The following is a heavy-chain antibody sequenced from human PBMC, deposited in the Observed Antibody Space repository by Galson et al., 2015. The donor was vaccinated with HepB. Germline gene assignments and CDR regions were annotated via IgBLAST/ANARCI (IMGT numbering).Heavy chain of an antibody. V-gene: IGHV3-23*01. CDR2: ISGSGGST. CDR1: GFTFSSYA. J-gene: IGHJ4*02. Sequence: SLRLSCAASGFTFSSYAMSWVRQAPGKGLEWVSAISGSGGSTYYADSVKGRLTISRDNSKNTLYLQMNSLRAEDTAVYYCAKDLHSGRSVYWGQGTLVTVSS. CDR3: AKDLHSGRSVY. D-gene: IGHD6-19*01.